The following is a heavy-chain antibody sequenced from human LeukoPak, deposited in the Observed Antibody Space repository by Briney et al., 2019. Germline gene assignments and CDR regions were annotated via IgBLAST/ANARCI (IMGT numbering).Heavy chain of an antibody. D-gene: IGHD3-10*01. V-gene: IGHV3-21*01. Sequence: PGGSLRLSCAASGFTFSSYAMSWVRQAPGKGLEWVSSISSSSDYIYYADSVTGRFTISRDNAKNSLYLQMNSLGAEDTAVYYCARLYGSGSYYNVYFDYWGQGTLVSVSS. CDR1: GFTFSSYA. J-gene: IGHJ4*02. CDR2: ISSSSDYI. CDR3: ARLYGSGSYYNVYFDY.